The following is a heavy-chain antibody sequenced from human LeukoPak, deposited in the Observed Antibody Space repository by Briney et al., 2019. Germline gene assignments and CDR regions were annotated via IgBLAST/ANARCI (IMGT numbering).Heavy chain of an antibody. CDR2: ISWDGGHT. J-gene: IGHJ4*02. Sequence: GGSLRLSCAASGFTFDDYTMHWVRQAPGKGLEWVSLISWDGGHTYFADSVKGRFTISRDNAKNSLYLQMNSLRAEDTAVYYCARDPSGWYFVDYWGQGTLVTVSS. CDR3: ARDPSGWYFVDY. CDR1: GFTFDDYT. D-gene: IGHD6-19*01. V-gene: IGHV3-43*01.